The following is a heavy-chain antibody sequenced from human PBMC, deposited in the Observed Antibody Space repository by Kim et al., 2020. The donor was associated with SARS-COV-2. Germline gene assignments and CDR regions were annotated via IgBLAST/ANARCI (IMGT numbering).Heavy chain of an antibody. V-gene: IGHV3-33*05. Sequence: GGSLRLSCAASGFTFSSYGMHWVRQAPGKVLEWVAVISYDGSNKYYADSVKGRFTISRDNSKNTLYLQMNSLRAEDTAVYYCARDSGMYYDILTGPGHYYYGMDVWGQGTTVTVSS. CDR2: ISYDGSNK. J-gene: IGHJ6*02. CDR3: ARDSGMYYDILTGPGHYYYGMDV. CDR1: GFTFSSYG. D-gene: IGHD3-9*01.